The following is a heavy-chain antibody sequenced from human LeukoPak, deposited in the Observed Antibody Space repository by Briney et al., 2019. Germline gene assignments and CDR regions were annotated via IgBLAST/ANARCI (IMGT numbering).Heavy chain of an antibody. J-gene: IGHJ6*03. D-gene: IGHD1-1*01. CDR1: GGSFSGYY. Sequence: PSETLSLTCAVYGGSFSGYYWSWIRQPPGKGLEWIGEINHSGSTNYNPSLKSRVTISVDTSKNQFSLKLSSVTAADTAVYYCARMTFRAVKRGGHYYYYMDVWGKGTTVTISS. V-gene: IGHV4-34*01. CDR2: INHSGST. CDR3: ARMTFRAVKRGGHYYYYMDV.